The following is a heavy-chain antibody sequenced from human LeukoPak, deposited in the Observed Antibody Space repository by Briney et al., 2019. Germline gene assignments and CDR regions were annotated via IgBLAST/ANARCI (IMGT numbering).Heavy chain of an antibody. Sequence: QAGGSLRLSCAASGFTFRSYEMNWVRQAPGKGLECVSHISGSGNTKYYTVSVRGRFTISRDNAKKSVSLQMNSLRAEDTGVYYCAKDGVAGFDFWGQGTLVTVSS. D-gene: IGHD6-19*01. CDR3: AKDGVAGFDF. CDR1: GFTFRSYE. J-gene: IGHJ4*02. V-gene: IGHV3-48*03. CDR2: ISGSGNTK.